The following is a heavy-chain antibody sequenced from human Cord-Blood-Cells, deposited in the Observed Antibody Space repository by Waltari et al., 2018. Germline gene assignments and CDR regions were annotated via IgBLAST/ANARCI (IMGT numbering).Heavy chain of an antibody. V-gene: IGHV3-21*01. D-gene: IGHD5-18*01. CDR2: ISSSSSYI. CDR1: GFTFSSYS. Sequence: EVQLVESGGGLVKPGVSLRLSCPASGFTFSSYSMNWVRQAPGKVLEWVSSISSSSSYIYYADSVKGRFTISRDNAKNSLYLQMNSLRAEDTAVYYCARVGIPAYFDYWGQGTLVTVSS. CDR3: ARVGIPAYFDY. J-gene: IGHJ4*02.